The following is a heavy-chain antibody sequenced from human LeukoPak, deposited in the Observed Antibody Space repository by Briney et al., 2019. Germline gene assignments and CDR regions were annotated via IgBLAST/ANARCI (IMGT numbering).Heavy chain of an antibody. Sequence: SETLSLICSVSGGSMSTHYWSWIRQPPGKGLEWIGYIGFVGRTSYNPSLKSRVTISADTSKNQFSLKMRSVTAADAAIYYCARYTDCTTSSCFTDWFDPWGPGTLVTVSS. CDR3: ARYTDCTTSSCFTDWFDP. CDR2: IGFVGRT. J-gene: IGHJ5*02. CDR1: GGSMSTHY. D-gene: IGHD6-13*01. V-gene: IGHV4-59*11.